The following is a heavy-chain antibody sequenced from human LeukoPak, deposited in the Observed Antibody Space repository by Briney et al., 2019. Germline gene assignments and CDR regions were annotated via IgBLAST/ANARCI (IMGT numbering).Heavy chain of an antibody. CDR2: ISGDGGST. J-gene: IGHJ4*02. CDR3: ARESETSGWYDY. CDR1: GFIFDNYA. D-gene: IGHD6-19*01. Sequence: GGSLRLSCAAPGFIFDNYAIRWVRQAPGKGLEWASLISGDGGSTFYADSVRGRFTISRDNTRKSLSLQMSSLRSEDTALYYCARESETSGWYDYWGQGTLVTVSS. V-gene: IGHV3-43*02.